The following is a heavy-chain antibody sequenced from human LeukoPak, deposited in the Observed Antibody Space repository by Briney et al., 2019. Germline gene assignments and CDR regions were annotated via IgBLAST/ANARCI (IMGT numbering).Heavy chain of an antibody. J-gene: IGHJ4*02. CDR1: GYTFTSYA. D-gene: IGHD3-10*01. CDR2: INAGNGNT. CDR3: ARSDGSGSYPHY. Sequence: ASVKVSCKASGYTFTSYAMHWVRQAPGQRLEWMGWINAGNGNTKYSQKFQGRVTTARDTSASTAYMELSSLRSEDTAVYYCARSDGSGSYPHYWGQGTLVTVSS. V-gene: IGHV1-3*01.